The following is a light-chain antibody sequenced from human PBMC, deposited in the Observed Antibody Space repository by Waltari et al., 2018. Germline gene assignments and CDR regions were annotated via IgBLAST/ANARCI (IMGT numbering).Light chain of an antibody. CDR1: SSNIGAGYD. V-gene: IGLV1-40*01. Sequence: QSVLTQAPSVFGAPGQRVTISCSGGSSNIGAGYDVHWYQQLPGTAPKLLIYGNDNRPSGVPDRFSASKSGTSASLAITGLQADDEAIYFCQTYDDSLRGSVFGGGARLTVL. CDR3: QTYDDSLRGSV. CDR2: GND. J-gene: IGLJ2*01.